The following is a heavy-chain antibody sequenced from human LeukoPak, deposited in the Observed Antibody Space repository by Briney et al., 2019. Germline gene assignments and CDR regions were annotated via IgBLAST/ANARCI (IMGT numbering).Heavy chain of an antibody. V-gene: IGHV3-30*03. CDR2: ISYDGKNM. CDR3: ASYDILTGYHSPFDY. D-gene: IGHD3-9*01. Sequence: GGSLRLSCAASGFTFSSYGMHWVRQAPGKGLEWVAVISYDGKNMYYADSVKGRFTISRNNSQNTLCLQMNSLRVEDTGVYYCASYDILTGYHSPFDYWGQGSLVTVSS. J-gene: IGHJ4*02. CDR1: GFTFSSYG.